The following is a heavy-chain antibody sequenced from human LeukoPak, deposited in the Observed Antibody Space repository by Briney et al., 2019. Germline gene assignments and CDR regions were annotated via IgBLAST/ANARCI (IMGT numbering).Heavy chain of an antibody. D-gene: IGHD3-16*01. J-gene: IGHJ5*02. Sequence: PSETLSLTCTVSSGSLSTSNYYWNWIRQPPGKGLEWIGYIYYSGSTNYNPSLKSRVTISLDTSKNQFSLTLTSVTAADTAVYYCERFTPQGYGWGGYNRFDPWGQGTLVTVSS. CDR3: ERFTPQGYGWGGYNRFDP. CDR2: IYYSGST. V-gene: IGHV4-61*01. CDR1: SGSLSTSNYY.